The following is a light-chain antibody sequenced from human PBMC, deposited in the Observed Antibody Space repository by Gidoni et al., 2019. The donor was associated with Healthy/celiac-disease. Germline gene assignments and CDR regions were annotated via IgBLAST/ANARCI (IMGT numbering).Light chain of an antibody. CDR3: QQSYSTPRLT. V-gene: IGKV1-39*01. Sequence: DIQMTQSPSSLSASVGDRVTITCRASQSMSSYLNWYQQKPGKAPKLLIYAASSLQSGVPSRFSGSGSGTDFTLTISSLQPEDFATYYCQQSYSTPRLTFGQGTRLEIK. J-gene: IGKJ5*01. CDR2: AAS. CDR1: QSMSSY.